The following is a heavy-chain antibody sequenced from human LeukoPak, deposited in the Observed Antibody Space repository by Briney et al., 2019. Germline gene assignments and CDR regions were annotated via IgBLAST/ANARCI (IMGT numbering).Heavy chain of an antibody. CDR3: TRTAMVTGFDS. V-gene: IGHV3-73*01. J-gene: IGHJ4*02. Sequence: QTGGSLRLSCAASWFTFSGSAMHWVRQASGKGLEWVGRIRSKLNSYATAYAASVKGRFTISRDDSKNTAYLQMNSLKTEDTAVYYCTRTAMVTGFDSWGQGTLVTVSS. CDR2: IRSKLNSYAT. CDR1: WFTFSGSA. D-gene: IGHD5-18*01.